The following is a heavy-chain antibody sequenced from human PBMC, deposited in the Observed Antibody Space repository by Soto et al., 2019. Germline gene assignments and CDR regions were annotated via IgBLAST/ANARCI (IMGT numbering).Heavy chain of an antibody. V-gene: IGHV1-8*01. J-gene: IGHJ4*02. D-gene: IGHD5-12*01. CDR3: ASGREWLRTFDY. Sequence: QVQLVQSGAEVKKPGASVKVSCKASGYTFTSYDINWVRQATGQGLEWMGWMNPNSGNTGYAQKYQGRVNMTRTTSLSTAYMELSSLRSEDTAVYYCASGREWLRTFDYWGQGTLVNVSS. CDR2: MNPNSGNT. CDR1: GYTFTSYD.